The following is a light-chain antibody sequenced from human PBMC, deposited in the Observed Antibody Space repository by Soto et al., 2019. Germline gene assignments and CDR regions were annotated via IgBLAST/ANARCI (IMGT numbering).Light chain of an antibody. CDR1: ESSNRH. CDR2: AAS. V-gene: IGKV1-39*01. Sequence: DIQMTQSPSSLSASVGDRVTITCRASESSNRHLNWYQQKPGKAPKLLIYAASSLQNGVPSRFSGSGSGTDFTLTISNLQPEDFATYYCQQSYSTLSITFGQGTRLEIK. J-gene: IGKJ5*01. CDR3: QQSYSTLSIT.